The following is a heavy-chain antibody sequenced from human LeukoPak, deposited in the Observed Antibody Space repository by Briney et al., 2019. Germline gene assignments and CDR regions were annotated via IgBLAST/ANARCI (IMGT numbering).Heavy chain of an antibody. CDR2: ISAYNGNT. CDR3: ARGLQENLAWLKAFSAFDF. J-gene: IGHJ3*01. D-gene: IGHD5-24*01. V-gene: IGHV1-18*01. Sequence: ASVKVSCKASGYTFTSYGISWVRQAPGQGLEWMGWISAYNGNTNYAQKFQARVTMTKDTSTSTAYMELRSLRSDDTAVYYCARGLQENLAWLKAFSAFDFWGQGTMVTVSS. CDR1: GYTFTSYG.